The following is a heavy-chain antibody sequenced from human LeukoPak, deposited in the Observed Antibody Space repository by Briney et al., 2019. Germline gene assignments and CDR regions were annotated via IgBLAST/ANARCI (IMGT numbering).Heavy chain of an antibody. CDR3: AKVHSFMITFGGVTFDY. D-gene: IGHD3-16*01. CDR1: GFTFTNYW. CDR2: IRYDGSNK. V-gene: IGHV3-30*02. Sequence: GGSLRLSCAASGFTFTNYWMSWVRQAPGKGLEWVAFIRYDGSNKYYADSVKGRFTISRDNSKNTLYLQMNSLRAEDTAVYYCAKVHSFMITFGGVTFDYWGQGTLVTVSS. J-gene: IGHJ4*02.